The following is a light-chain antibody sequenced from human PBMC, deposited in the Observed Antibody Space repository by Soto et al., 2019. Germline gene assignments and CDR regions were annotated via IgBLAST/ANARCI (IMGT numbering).Light chain of an antibody. CDR3: QSYDNSLGGHEV. CDR2: GNN. J-gene: IGLJ2*01. CDR1: GSNIGAGYD. V-gene: IGLV1-40*01. Sequence: QSVLTQPPSVSGAPGQRVTISCTGSGSNIGAGYDVHWYQQLPGTAPKLLIFGNNNRPSGVPDRFSGSRSGTSASLAIAGLQAEDEADYYCQSYDNSLGGHEVFGGGTKVTVL.